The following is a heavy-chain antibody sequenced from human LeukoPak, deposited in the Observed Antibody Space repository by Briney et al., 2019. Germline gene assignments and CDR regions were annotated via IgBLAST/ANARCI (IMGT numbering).Heavy chain of an antibody. CDR3: TREVWGVDY. CDR2: IRSKAYGGTT. J-gene: IGHJ4*02. D-gene: IGHD3-10*01. Sequence: GGSLRLSCTASGLTFGDYAMSWVRQAPGKGLEWVGFIRSKAYGGTTEYAASVKGRFTISRDDSKSIAYLQMNSLKTEDTAVYYCTREVWGVDYWGQGTLVTVSS. V-gene: IGHV3-49*04. CDR1: GLTFGDYA.